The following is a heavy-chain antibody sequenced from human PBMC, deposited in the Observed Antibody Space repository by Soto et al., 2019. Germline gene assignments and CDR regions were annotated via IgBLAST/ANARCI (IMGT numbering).Heavy chain of an antibody. CDR3: ARVHSKGSSWYYFDY. Sequence: QVQLQQWGAGLLKPSETLSLTCAVYGGSFSGYYWSWIRQPPGKGLEWIGEINHSGSTNYNPSLKSRVTISVDTSKNQFSLKLSSVTAADTAVYYCARVHSKGSSWYYFDYWGQGTLVTVSS. J-gene: IGHJ4*02. CDR2: INHSGST. CDR1: GGSFSGYY. V-gene: IGHV4-34*01. D-gene: IGHD6-13*01.